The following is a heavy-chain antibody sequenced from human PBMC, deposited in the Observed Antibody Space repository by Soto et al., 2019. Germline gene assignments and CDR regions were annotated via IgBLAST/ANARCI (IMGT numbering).Heavy chain of an antibody. CDR1: GYTFTSYG. J-gene: IGHJ4*02. D-gene: IGHD3-10*01. V-gene: IGHV1-18*01. Sequence: ASVKVSCKASGYTFTSYGISWVRQAPGQGLEWMGWISAYNGNTNYAQKLQGRVTMTTDTSTSTAYMELRSLRSDDTAVYYCARGFYYGSGSYPSDFDYWGQGTLVTSPQ. CDR3: ARGFYYGSGSYPSDFDY. CDR2: ISAYNGNT.